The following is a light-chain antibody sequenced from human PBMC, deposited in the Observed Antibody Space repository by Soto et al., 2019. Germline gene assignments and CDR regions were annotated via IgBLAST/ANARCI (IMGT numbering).Light chain of an antibody. V-gene: IGKV3-11*01. J-gene: IGKJ4*01. Sequence: EKVMTPSPATLSVSPGERATLSCRASQSVSSYLAWYQHKPGQAPRLLIYNASNRATGIPPRFSGSGSGTDFTLTISSLEPEDFAVYYCQQRSNWPPLTFGGGTKVDIK. CDR3: QQRSNWPPLT. CDR2: NAS. CDR1: QSVSSY.